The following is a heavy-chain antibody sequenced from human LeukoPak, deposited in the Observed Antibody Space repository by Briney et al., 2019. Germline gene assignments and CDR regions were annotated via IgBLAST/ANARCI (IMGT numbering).Heavy chain of an antibody. CDR2: IYANSGGT. CDR3: ARVMGGGDYFDY. J-gene: IGHJ4*02. V-gene: IGHV1-2*02. Sequence: ASVKVSCKASGYTFTGYFIHWVRQAPGQGLEWMGWIYANSGGTNYAQKFQGRVTMTRDTSISTAYMELSSLRSDDTAFCYCARVMGGGDYFDYWGQGTLVTVSS. CDR1: GYTFTGYF. D-gene: IGHD3-16*01.